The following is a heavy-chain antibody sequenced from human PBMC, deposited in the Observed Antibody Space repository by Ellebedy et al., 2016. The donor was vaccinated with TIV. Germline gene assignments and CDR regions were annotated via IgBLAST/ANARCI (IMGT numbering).Heavy chain of an antibody. Sequence: SETLSLXXTVSGGSISSSSHYWGWILQPPGKGLEWIGSIYYSGSTYYNLSLKSRVTISVDTSKNQFSLKLNSVTAADTAVYYCASDSSSWFSWGQGTLVTVSS. CDR2: IYYSGST. J-gene: IGHJ4*02. D-gene: IGHD6-13*01. CDR3: ASDSSSWFS. V-gene: IGHV4-39*01. CDR1: GGSISSSSHY.